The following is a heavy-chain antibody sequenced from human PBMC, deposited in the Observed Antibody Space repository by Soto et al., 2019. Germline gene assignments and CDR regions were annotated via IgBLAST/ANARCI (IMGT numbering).Heavy chain of an antibody. CDR2: INGKADGGTT. CDR3: ATEPSQYYLLGMDV. Sequence: EVQLVESGGGLAKPGGSLRLSCAAAGFNFYNAWMNWVRQAPGKGLEWVGRINGKADGGTTAYAAPVKGRFFISRDDLKSTVYLHMNSLTTEDTAVYYCATEPSQYYLLGMDVWGQGATVLVSS. CDR1: GFNFYNAW. D-gene: IGHD3-10*01. V-gene: IGHV3-15*07. J-gene: IGHJ6*02.